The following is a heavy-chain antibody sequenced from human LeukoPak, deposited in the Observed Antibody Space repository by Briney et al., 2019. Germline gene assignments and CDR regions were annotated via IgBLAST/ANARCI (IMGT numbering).Heavy chain of an antibody. V-gene: IGHV4-30-4*01. CDR1: GGSISSGDYY. D-gene: IGHD4-17*01. CDR3: ARWATVTYYYYGMDV. Sequence: SETLSLTCTVSGGSISSGDYYWSWIRQPPGKGLEWIGYIYYSGSTYYNPSLKSRVTISVDTSKNQFSLKLSSVTAADTAVYYCARWATVTYYYYGMDVWGQGTTVTVSS. J-gene: IGHJ6*02. CDR2: IYYSGST.